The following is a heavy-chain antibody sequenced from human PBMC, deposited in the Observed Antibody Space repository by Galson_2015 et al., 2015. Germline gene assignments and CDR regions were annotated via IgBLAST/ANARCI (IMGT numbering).Heavy chain of an antibody. CDR3: ARGVTVAGPAGYYYRGIDV. Sequence: SLRLSCAASGFMFNTYDMNWVRQAPGRGLEWVSSISSRSSFVHYADSVKGRFTTSRDNAKNSLFLQMTSLRAEDTGMYYCARGVTVAGPAGYYYRGIDVWGQGTAVTVSS. J-gene: IGHJ6*02. V-gene: IGHV3-21*01. CDR1: GFMFNTYD. CDR2: ISSRSSFV. D-gene: IGHD6-19*01.